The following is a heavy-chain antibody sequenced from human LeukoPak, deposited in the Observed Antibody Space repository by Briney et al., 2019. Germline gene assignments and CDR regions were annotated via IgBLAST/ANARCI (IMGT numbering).Heavy chain of an antibody. CDR3: ARHGNGAFDI. CDR2: IYYSGST. J-gene: IGHJ3*02. CDR1: GGSISSYY. D-gene: IGHD1-1*01. Sequence: SETLSLTCTVSGGSISSYYWSWIRQPPGKGLEWIGFIYYSGSTNYSPSLKSRVTISVDTSKNQFPLKLTSVTAADTAVYYCARHGNGAFDIWGQGTMVTVSS. V-gene: IGHV4-59*08.